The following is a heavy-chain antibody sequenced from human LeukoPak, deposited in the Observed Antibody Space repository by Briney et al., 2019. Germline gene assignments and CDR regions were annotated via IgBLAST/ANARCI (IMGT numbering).Heavy chain of an antibody. CDR2: ISYDGSNK. V-gene: IGHV3-30*18. D-gene: IGHD3-10*01. CDR3: AKGRLRVGHYYGSGPTYYFDY. Sequence: GGSLRLSCAASGFTFSSYGMHWVRQAPGKGLEWVAVISYDGSNKYYADSVKGRFTISRDNSKNTLYLQMNSLRAEDTAVYYCAKGRLRVGHYYGSGPTYYFDYWGQGTLVTVSS. CDR1: GFTFSSYG. J-gene: IGHJ4*02.